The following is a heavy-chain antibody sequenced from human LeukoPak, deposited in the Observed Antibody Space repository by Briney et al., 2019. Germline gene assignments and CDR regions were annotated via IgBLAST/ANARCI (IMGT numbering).Heavy chain of an antibody. D-gene: IGHD3-10*01. CDR3: AKDAGYYYRSGSPDWYFDL. CDR2: IISSGSYI. CDR1: GFTVSSNY. Sequence: GGSLRLSCAASGFTVSSNYMSWVRQAPGKGLEWVSSIISSGSYIYYADSVKGRFTISRDNAKNSLYLQMNSLRAEDTALYYCAKDAGYYYRSGSPDWYFDLWGRGTLVTVSS. J-gene: IGHJ2*01. V-gene: IGHV3-21*04.